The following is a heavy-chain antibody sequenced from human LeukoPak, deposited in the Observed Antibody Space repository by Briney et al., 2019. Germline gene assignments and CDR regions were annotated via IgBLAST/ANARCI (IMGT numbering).Heavy chain of an antibody. CDR2: IYTSGST. J-gene: IGHJ4*02. CDR3: ARRGNFLQLDY. V-gene: IGHV4-4*07. Sequence: TSETLSLTCNVSGGSISGYYWSWIRQPAGKGLEWIGRIYTSGSTTYNPSLKSRVTMSIDTSKNQFSLNLSSVTAADTALYYCARRGNFLQLDYWGQGTLVTVSS. D-gene: IGHD1-7*01. CDR1: GGSISGYY.